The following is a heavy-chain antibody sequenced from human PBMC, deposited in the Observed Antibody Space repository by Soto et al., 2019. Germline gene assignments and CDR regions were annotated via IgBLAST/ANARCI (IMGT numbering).Heavy chain of an antibody. CDR1: GFTFSSYA. V-gene: IGHV3-23*01. D-gene: IGHD3-3*01. CDR3: AGNNFWSGYYTRGYFDY. CDR2: ISGSGGST. Sequence: GGSLRLSCAASGFTFSSYAMSWVRQAPGKGLEWVSAISGSGGSTYYADSVKGRFTISRDNSKNTLYLQMNSLRAEDTAVYYCAGNNFWSGYYTRGYFDYWGQGTLVTVSS. J-gene: IGHJ4*02.